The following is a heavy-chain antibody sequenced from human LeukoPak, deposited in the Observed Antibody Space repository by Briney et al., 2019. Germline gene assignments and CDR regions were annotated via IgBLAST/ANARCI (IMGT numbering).Heavy chain of an antibody. CDR2: FDPEDGET. V-gene: IGHV1-24*01. D-gene: IGHD6-6*01. Sequence: ASVKVSCKASGYTFTSYGISWVRQAPGKGLEWMGGFDPEDGETIYAQKFQGRVTMTEDTSTDTAYMELSSLRSEDTAVYYCATDSPFIAAPVPYFDYWGQGTLVTVSS. CDR3: ATDSPFIAAPVPYFDY. J-gene: IGHJ4*02. CDR1: GYTFTSYG.